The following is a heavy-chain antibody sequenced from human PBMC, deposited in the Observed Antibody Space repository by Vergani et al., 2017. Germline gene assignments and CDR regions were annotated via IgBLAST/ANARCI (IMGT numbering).Heavy chain of an antibody. CDR2: LSGSGGST. J-gene: IGHJ6*02. V-gene: IGHV3-23*01. CDR1: GITFSSYA. Sequence: EVQLLESGGGLVQPGGSLRLSCAASGITFSSYAMSWVRQAPGKGLEWVSALSGSGGSTYYADSVKGRFTISRDNSKNTLYLQMNSLRAEDTAVYYCARDSTKTYGMDVWGQGTTVTVSS. CDR3: ARDSTKTYGMDV. D-gene: IGHD2-21*01.